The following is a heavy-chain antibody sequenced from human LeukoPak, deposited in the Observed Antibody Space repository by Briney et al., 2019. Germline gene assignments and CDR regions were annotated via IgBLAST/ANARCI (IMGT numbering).Heavy chain of an antibody. Sequence: GGSLRLSCAAAGFTFSSYGMHWVRQAPGKGLEWVAFIRYDGSNKYYADSVKGRFTISRDNSKNTLYLQMNSLRAEDTAVYYCARVASGDILTGSKDYWGQGTLVTVSS. J-gene: IGHJ4*02. CDR3: ARVASGDILTGSKDY. V-gene: IGHV3-30*02. CDR2: IRYDGSNK. CDR1: GFTFSSYG. D-gene: IGHD3-9*01.